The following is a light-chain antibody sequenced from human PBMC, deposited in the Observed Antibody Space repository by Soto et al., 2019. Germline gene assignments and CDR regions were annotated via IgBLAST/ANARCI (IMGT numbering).Light chain of an antibody. V-gene: IGKV3-20*01. J-gene: IGKJ2*01. CDR2: GAS. CDR1: QSVSSSY. CDR3: QQYGSSPYT. Sequence: EIVLTQSPGTLSLSPGERATLSCRASQSVSSSYLAWYQQKPGQAPRLLLYGASSRATGIPDRFSGSGSGTDFTLTISRLEPADFAVYYCQQYGSSPYTFGQGTPLAIK.